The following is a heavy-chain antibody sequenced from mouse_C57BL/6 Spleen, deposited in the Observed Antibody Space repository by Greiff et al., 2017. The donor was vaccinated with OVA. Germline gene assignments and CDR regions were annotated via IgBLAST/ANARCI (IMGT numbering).Heavy chain of an antibody. CDR3: ARSGYYDD. CDR2: IDPSDSET. CDR1: GYTFPSYW. Sequence: VQLQQPGAELVRPGSSVKLSCKASGYTFPSYWMHWVKQRPIQGLEWIGNIDPSDSETHYTQKFKDKATLTVDKSSSTAYMQLSSLTSEDSAVYYCARSGYYDDWGQGTLVTVSA. D-gene: IGHD1-1*01. J-gene: IGHJ3*01. V-gene: IGHV1-52*01.